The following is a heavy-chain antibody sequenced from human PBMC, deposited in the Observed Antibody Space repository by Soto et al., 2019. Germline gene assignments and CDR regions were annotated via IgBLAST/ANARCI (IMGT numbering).Heavy chain of an antibody. J-gene: IGHJ6*02. Sequence: EVQLVESGGGLVQPGGSLRLSCAASEFTFSTYWMHWVRQAPGKGLEGVARIDTTGRTTTYAGSVQGRFTISRDNAKNTLYLQMHSVRDEDTAGYYCASVSAAQYYYGMDAWGQGTTVTVSS. CDR3: ASVSAAQYYYGMDA. V-gene: IGHV3-74*01. CDR1: EFTFSTYW. D-gene: IGHD4-4*01. CDR2: IDTTGRTT.